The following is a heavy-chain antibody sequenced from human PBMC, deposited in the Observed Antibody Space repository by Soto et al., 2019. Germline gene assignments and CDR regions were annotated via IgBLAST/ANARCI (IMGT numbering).Heavy chain of an antibody. CDR2: ISSSGDNT. D-gene: IGHD3-22*01. Sequence: EVQLVESGGGLVQPGGSLRLSCSASGFTFSRYGMHWVRQAPGKGLEYVSGISSSGDNTKYADPVKGRFTISRDNSKNTLILQMNSLRAEDTAVYYCVKGPALYDSSSFDSWCQRTLVTVSS. V-gene: IGHV3-64D*06. CDR1: GFTFSRYG. CDR3: VKGPALYDSSSFDS. J-gene: IGHJ4*02.